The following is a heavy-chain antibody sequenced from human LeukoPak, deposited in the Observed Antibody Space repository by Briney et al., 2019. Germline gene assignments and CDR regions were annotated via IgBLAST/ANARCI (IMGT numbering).Heavy chain of an antibody. D-gene: IGHD3-22*01. CDR3: ARVGEGFDYYDSSGYFPYFDY. CDR1: GGSISSYH. CDR2: IYYSGST. V-gene: IGHV4-59*01. Sequence: SETLSLTCTVSGGSISSYHWSWIRQPPGKGLEWIGYIYYSGSTNYNPSLKSRVTISVDTSKNQFSLKLSSVTAADTAVYYCARVGEGFDYYDSSGYFPYFDYWGQGTLVTVSS. J-gene: IGHJ4*02.